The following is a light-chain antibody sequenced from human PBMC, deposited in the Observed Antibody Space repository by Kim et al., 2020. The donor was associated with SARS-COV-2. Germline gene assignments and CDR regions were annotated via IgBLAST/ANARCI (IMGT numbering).Light chain of an antibody. CDR1: QGVISY. V-gene: IGKV1-8*01. J-gene: IGKJ3*01. CDR3: QQYYAYPRT. Sequence: ASTGDRVTITCRASQGVISYLAWYQQKPGKVPTLLIYAASTVQSGVPSRFSGSGSGTDFNLTISCLQSEDFATYYCQQYYAYPRTFGPGTKVDIK. CDR2: AAS.